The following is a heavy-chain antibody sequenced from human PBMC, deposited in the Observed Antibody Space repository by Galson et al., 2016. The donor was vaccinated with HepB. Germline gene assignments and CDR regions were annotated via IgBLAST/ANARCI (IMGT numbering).Heavy chain of an antibody. J-gene: IGHJ3*02. Sequence: LSLTCTVSGGSTTTYYWSWIRQPPGKGLEWIGYTSYIGSTNYNPSLKSRVTISLDTSKNQFSLNLMSVTAADTAVYYCASYLVQSWAGSDAFDTWGQGTLVTVSS. CDR1: GGSTTTYY. V-gene: IGHV4-59*12. CDR3: ASYLVQSWAGSDAFDT. D-gene: IGHD6-13*01. CDR2: TSYIGST.